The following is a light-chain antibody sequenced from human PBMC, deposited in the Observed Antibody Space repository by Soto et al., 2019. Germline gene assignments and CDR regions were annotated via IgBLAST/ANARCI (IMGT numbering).Light chain of an antibody. CDR3: QKYNSAHPT. CDR2: AAS. J-gene: IGKJ1*01. CDR1: QGISNY. Sequence: DIQMTQSPSSLSASLGDRVTITCRARQGISNYLAWYQQKLGKVPKLLIYAASTLQSGVPSRFSSSGSGTDFTLTISSRQAEDVATSYCQKYNSAHPTFGQGTKVEMK. V-gene: IGKV1-27*01.